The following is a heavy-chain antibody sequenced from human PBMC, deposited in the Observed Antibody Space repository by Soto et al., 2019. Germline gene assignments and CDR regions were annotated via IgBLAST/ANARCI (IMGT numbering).Heavy chain of an antibody. CDR3: ARGNLGGFDL. V-gene: IGHV3-74*01. CDR2: IQNDGSRT. J-gene: IGHJ3*01. D-gene: IGHD4-4*01. Sequence: EVQLVESEGGLVQRGGTLRLSCAASGFTFDYYWMHWVRQAPGQGLVWVAHIQNDGSRTTYADSVKGRFTISRYNAKNTMYLQMNSLGAEDTAVYYCARGNLGGFDLWGQGTTVTVSS. CDR1: GFTFDYYW.